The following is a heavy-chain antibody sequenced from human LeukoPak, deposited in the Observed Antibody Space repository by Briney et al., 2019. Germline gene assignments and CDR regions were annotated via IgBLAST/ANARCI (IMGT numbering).Heavy chain of an antibody. J-gene: IGHJ4*01. CDR3: ATSRTNDY. CDR1: GFTFSSYW. Sequence: GGSLRLSCAASGFTFSSYWMSWVRQAPGKGLEGVAIIKQDGSDKYYVDSVKGRFAISRDNAEKSLYLQMNSLRAEDTAVYYCATSRTNDYWGRGTLVTVSS. D-gene: IGHD1-14*01. CDR2: IKQDGSDK. V-gene: IGHV3-7*03.